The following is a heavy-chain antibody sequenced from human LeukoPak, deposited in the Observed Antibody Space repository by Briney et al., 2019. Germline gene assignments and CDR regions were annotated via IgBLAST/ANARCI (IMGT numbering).Heavy chain of an antibody. CDR1: GFTFSSYE. J-gene: IGHJ6*02. CDR3: ARVYCSSTTCSYYYGMDV. D-gene: IGHD2-2*01. CDR2: ISSSASTI. V-gene: IGHV3-48*03. Sequence: GSLRLSCAASGFTFSSYEMNWVRQAPGKGLEWVSYISSSASTINYADSVEGRFTVSRDNAKNTVYLQLNGLRAEDTAVYYCARVYCSSTTCSYYYGMDVWGQGTTVTVSS.